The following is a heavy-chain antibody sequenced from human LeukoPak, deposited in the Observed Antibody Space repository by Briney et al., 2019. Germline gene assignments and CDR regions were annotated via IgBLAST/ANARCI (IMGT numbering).Heavy chain of an antibody. J-gene: IGHJ3*02. CDR1: GFTFISYW. D-gene: IGHD5-18*01. CDR3: ARDRGYSTFDM. Sequence: GSLSLSCVASGFTFISYWMAWVRQAPGKGQEWVANTNQDGSEKNYVDSVKGRLTISRDNAKNSLCLQMNSLRAEDTAVYYCARDRGYSTFDMWGQGTMVTVSS. CDR2: TNQDGSEK. V-gene: IGHV3-7*05.